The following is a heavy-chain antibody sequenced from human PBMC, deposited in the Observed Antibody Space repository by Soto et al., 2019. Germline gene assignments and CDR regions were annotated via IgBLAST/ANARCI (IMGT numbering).Heavy chain of an antibody. Sequence: PETLSLSCTVSAASISTYCWSWILQPPGKGLEWIGYISYSGSTNYNPSLKSRVTISFDASKNEISLQVRSATAADAAVYYCARDLKEYCSDGKCNWFDPWGQG. V-gene: IGHV4-59*01. CDR1: AASISTYC. J-gene: IGHJ5*02. CDR2: ISYSGST. CDR3: ARDLKEYCSDGKCNWFDP. D-gene: IGHD2-15*01.